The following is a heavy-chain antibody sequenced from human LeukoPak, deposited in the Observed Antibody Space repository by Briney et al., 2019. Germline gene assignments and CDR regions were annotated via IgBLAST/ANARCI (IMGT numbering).Heavy chain of an antibody. J-gene: IGHJ4*02. D-gene: IGHD2-2*01. Sequence: GASVKVSCKASGYTFTGYYMHWVRQAPGQGLEWMGWINPNSGGTNYAQKFQGRVTMTRDTSISTAYMELSRLRSDDTAVYYCARLGYCSSTSCSDYWGQGTLVTVSS. CDR3: ARLGYCSSTSCSDY. V-gene: IGHV1-2*02. CDR2: INPNSGGT. CDR1: GYTFTGYY.